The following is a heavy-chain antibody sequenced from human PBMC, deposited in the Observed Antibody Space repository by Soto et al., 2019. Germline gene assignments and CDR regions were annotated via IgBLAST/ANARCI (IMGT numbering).Heavy chain of an antibody. CDR3: ARQSQSRLVPAASDY. CDR1: GYSFTSYW. CDR2: IYPGDSDT. D-gene: IGHD2-2*01. V-gene: IGHV5-51*01. Sequence: PGESLKISCKGSGYSFTSYWTGWVRQMPGKGLEWMGIIYPGDSDTRYSPSFQGQVTISADKSISTAYLQWSSLKASDTAMYYCARQSQSRLVPAASDYRGQGTLVTVSS. J-gene: IGHJ4*02.